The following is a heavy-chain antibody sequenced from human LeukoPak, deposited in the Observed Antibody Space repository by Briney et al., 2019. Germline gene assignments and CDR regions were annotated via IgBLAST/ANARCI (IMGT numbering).Heavy chain of an antibody. CDR1: GFTVSSNY. V-gene: IGHV3-53*01. CDR2: IYSGGST. CDR3: ARVGYDILTGYIDY. D-gene: IGHD3-9*01. Sequence: GGSLRLSCAASGFTVSSNYMSWVRQAPGKGLEWVSVIYSGGSTYYADSVKGRFTVSRDNSKNTLYLQMNSLRAEDTAVYYCARVGYDILTGYIDYWGQGTLVTVSS. J-gene: IGHJ4*02.